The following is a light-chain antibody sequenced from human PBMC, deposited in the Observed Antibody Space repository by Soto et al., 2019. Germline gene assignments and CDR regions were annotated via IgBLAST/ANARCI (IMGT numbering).Light chain of an antibody. CDR1: QSIRSW. V-gene: IGKV1-5*03. J-gene: IGKJ2*01. CDR3: QQGYSTPRT. CDR2: RAS. Sequence: DSQMTQSPSTLSASVGDRVTITCRASQSIRSWLAWYQQKPGEAPKLLIYRASSLESGVPLRFSGSGSGTEFTLTISSLQPDDFATYYCQQGYSTPRTFGQGTKLEIK.